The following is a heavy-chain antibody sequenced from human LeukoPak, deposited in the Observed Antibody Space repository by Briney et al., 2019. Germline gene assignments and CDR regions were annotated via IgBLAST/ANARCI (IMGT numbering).Heavy chain of an antibody. CDR1: GFSFSDYY. J-gene: IGHJ6*02. D-gene: IGHD6-13*01. Sequence: PGGSLRLSCEASGFSFSDYYMTWIRQAPGMGLEWISYIVSSGDTTYYADSVKGRFTISRDNAKNSLYLQMNSLRAEDTAVYYCARGDSSSWYVGYHILDVWGQGTTVTVS. CDR2: IVSSGDTT. V-gene: IGHV3-11*01. CDR3: ARGDSSSWYVGYHILDV.